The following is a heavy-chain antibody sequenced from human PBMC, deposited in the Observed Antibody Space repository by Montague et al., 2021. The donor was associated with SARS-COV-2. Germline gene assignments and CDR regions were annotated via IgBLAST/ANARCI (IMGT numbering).Heavy chain of an antibody. J-gene: IGHJ4*02. D-gene: IGHD6-13*01. CDR3: VATYNGNWYYFDY. CDR1: GGSFSSGDSY. CDR2: PHYAGSA. Sequence: ETLSLTCSVSGGSFSSGDSYWGWLRQAPGKGLEWIGDPHYAGSAYYNPSLRSRVTISADTSKNQFSLKLNSVTAADTAVYYCVATYNGNWYYFDYWGQGTLVTVSS. V-gene: IGHV4-39*01.